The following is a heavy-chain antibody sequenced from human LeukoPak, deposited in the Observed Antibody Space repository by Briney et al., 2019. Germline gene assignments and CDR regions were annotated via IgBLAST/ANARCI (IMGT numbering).Heavy chain of an antibody. V-gene: IGHV3-23*01. CDR3: AKRFQVVVVTAIGGDFDY. CDR2: ISGSGGST. Sequence: PGGSLRLSCAASGFTFSSYGMSWVRQAPGKGLEWVSAISGSGGSTYYADSVKGRFTISRDNSKNTLYLQMNSLRAEDTAVFYCAKRFQVVVVTAIGGDFDYWGQGTLVTVSS. J-gene: IGHJ4*02. CDR1: GFTFSSYG. D-gene: IGHD2-21*02.